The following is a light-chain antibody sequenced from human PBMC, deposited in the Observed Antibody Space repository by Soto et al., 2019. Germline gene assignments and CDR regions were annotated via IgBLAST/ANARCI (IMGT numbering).Light chain of an antibody. CDR2: EVT. Sequence: QSALTQPASVSASPGQSITISCTGTNTDIGVYNYVSWYQQHPDKAPNLIIYEVTNRPSGVSDRFSGSKSGSTALLTISGLQAADEADYYCASYTTSSTWVFGGGTKLTVL. V-gene: IGLV2-14*01. J-gene: IGLJ3*02. CDR3: ASYTTSSTWV. CDR1: NTDIGVYNY.